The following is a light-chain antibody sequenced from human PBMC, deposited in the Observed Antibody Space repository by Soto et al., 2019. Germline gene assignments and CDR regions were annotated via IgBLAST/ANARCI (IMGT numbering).Light chain of an antibody. Sequence: EVVMTQSPDTLSVSPGERATLSCRASQSISTNLAWYQQKPGQAPRLLIYGASARATGIPAWFSGSGSGTEFTLTISSLQSEDFVVYYCQQYDDWPPRGTFGQGTKVEIK. CDR2: GAS. J-gene: IGKJ1*01. CDR3: QQYDDWPPRGT. V-gene: IGKV3-15*01. CDR1: QSISTN.